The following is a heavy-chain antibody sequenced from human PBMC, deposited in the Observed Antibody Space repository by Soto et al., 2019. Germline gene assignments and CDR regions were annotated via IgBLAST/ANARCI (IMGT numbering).Heavy chain of an antibody. V-gene: IGHV3-15*01. Sequence: PGGSLRLSCAASGFTFINAWMTWVRQAPGKGLEWVGRIKSKTDGGTTDYADSVKGRFTISRDNSKNTLFLQMNSLRAEDTALYFCAKEMGDYYDSSGSWFDPWGQGTLVTVSS. D-gene: IGHD3-22*01. J-gene: IGHJ5*02. CDR2: IKSKTDGGTT. CDR1: GFTFINAW. CDR3: AKEMGDYYDSSGSWFDP.